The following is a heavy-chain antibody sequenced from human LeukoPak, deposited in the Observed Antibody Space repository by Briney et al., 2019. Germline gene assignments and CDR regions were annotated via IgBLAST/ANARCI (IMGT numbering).Heavy chain of an antibody. Sequence: GSLRLSCAASGFTFSSNWMSWVRQAPGKGLEWIGEINHSGSTNYNPSLKSRVTISVDTSKNQFSLKLSSVTAADTAVYYCARRIRAMVRGVISRNYYYYMDVWGKGTTVTISS. J-gene: IGHJ6*03. CDR1: GFTFSSNW. V-gene: IGHV4-34*01. CDR3: ARRIRAMVRGVISRNYYYYMDV. D-gene: IGHD3-10*01. CDR2: INHSGST.